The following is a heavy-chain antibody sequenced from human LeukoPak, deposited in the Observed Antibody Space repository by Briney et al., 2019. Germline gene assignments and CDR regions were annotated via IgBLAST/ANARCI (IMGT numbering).Heavy chain of an antibody. CDR3: ARLDVGGYYFAEN. D-gene: IGHD3-22*01. J-gene: IGHJ4*02. Sequence: GESLKISCKGSGYSFTTYWIGWLRQMPGRGPEWMGVVHPRDPEIKYRPPFQGQVTISVDKSISTAHLQWDSLKASDTAMYYCARLDVGGYYFAENWGQGTLVTVSS. CDR1: GYSFTTYW. V-gene: IGHV5-51*01. CDR2: VHPRDPEI.